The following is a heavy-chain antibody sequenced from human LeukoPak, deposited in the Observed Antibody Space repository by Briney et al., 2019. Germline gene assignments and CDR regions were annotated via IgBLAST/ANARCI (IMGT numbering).Heavy chain of an antibody. D-gene: IGHD1-26*01. CDR1: GFTFDDYA. J-gene: IGHJ3*02. CDR2: ISWNSGSI. Sequence: GRSLRLSCAASGFTFDDYAMHWVRQAPGKGLEWASGISWNSGSIGYADSVKGRFTISRDNAKNSLYLQMNSLRAEDTALYYCAKGGSYYDAFDIWGQGTMVTVSS. V-gene: IGHV3-9*01. CDR3: AKGGSYYDAFDI.